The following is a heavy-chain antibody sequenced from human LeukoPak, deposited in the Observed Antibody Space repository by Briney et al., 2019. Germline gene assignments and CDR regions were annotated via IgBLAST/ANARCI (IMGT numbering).Heavy chain of an antibody. CDR2: IYDSGST. V-gene: IGHV4-59*01. J-gene: IGHJ4*02. CDR1: GGSISSYY. CDR3: AGSRSYFDY. Sequence: SETLSLTCTVSGGSISSYYWSWIRQPPGKGLEWIGYIYDSGSTNYNPSLKSRVTISVDTSKNQFSLKLSSVTAADTAVYYCAGSRSYFDYWGQGTLVTVSS.